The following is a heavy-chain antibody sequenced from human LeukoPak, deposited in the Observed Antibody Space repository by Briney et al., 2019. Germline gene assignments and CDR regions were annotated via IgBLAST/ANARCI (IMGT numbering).Heavy chain of an antibody. CDR1: GFTFSIYT. CDR2: ISGSGNGGST. J-gene: IGHJ4*02. D-gene: IGHD3-16*01. V-gene: IGHV3-64D*06. CDR3: VEDFGRVLGTPDY. Sequence: QPGGSLRLSCSASGFTFSIYTMYWVRQAPGKGLESVSTISGSGNGGSTYYADSVKGRFTISRDNSKSTVYLQMSSLRTEDTAVYYCVEDFGRVLGTPDYWGQGTLVTVSS.